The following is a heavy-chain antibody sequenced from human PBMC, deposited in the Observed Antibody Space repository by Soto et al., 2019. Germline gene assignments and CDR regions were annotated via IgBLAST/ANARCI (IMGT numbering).Heavy chain of an antibody. J-gene: IGHJ5*02. CDR1: GSSISSSSYY. CDR2: IYYSGST. Sequence: SETLSLTCTVSGSSISSSSYYWGWIRQPPGRGLEWIGSIYYSGSTYYNPSLKSRVTISVDTSKNQFSLKLSSVTAADTAVYYCARLGAAAGSNWFDPWGQGXLVTVYS. CDR3: ARLGAAAGSNWFDP. D-gene: IGHD6-13*01. V-gene: IGHV4-39*01.